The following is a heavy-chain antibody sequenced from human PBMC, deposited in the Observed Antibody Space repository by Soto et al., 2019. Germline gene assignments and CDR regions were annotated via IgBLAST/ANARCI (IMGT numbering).Heavy chain of an antibody. V-gene: IGHV1-3*01. J-gene: IGHJ3*02. CDR3: AREGYGSGAFAFDI. Sequence: ASVKVSCKASGYTFTSYAMHWVRQAPGQRLEWMGWINAGNGNTKYSQKFQGRVTITRDTSTSTAYMELRSLRSDDTAVYYCAREGYGSGAFAFDIWGQGTMVTVSS. CDR2: INAGNGNT. CDR1: GYTFTSYA. D-gene: IGHD3-10*01.